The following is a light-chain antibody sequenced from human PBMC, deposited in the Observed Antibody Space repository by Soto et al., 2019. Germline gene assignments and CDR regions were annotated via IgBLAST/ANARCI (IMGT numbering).Light chain of an antibody. CDR2: AAS. CDR3: QQYGSSPTWT. CDR1: QSVSIY. J-gene: IGKJ1*01. Sequence: DVQMTQSPSSLSASVGDRVTITCRASQSVSIYLNWYQQKPGKAPNLLISAASSLQNGVPSRFSGSGSGTDFTLTISRLEPEDFAVYYCQQYGSSPTWTFGQGTKV. V-gene: IGKV1-39*01.